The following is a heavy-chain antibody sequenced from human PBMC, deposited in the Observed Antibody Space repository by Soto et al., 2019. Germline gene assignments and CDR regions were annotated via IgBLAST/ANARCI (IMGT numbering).Heavy chain of an antibody. D-gene: IGHD3-9*01. J-gene: IGHJ4*02. CDR1: GYTFTSYY. Sequence: ASVKVSCKASGYTFTSYYMHWVRQAPGQGLEWMGIINPNSGGTNYAQKFQGRVTMTRDTSISTAYMELSRLRSDDTAVYYCARDHYYDILTGYYPKYYFDYWGQGTLVTVSS. V-gene: IGHV1-2*02. CDR2: INPNSGGT. CDR3: ARDHYYDILTGYYPKYYFDY.